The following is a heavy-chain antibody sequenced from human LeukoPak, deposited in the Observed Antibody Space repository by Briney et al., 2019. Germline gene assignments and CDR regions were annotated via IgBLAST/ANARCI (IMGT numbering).Heavy chain of an antibody. Sequence: LRLSCTVSGVSISSGGYYWTWIRQRPGEALEWIGYIYHSGNTYYNPSLMSRIVLSVDTSKSQFSLKVTSVTAADTALYYCARVRKLPLEWDLIDFWGQGTLVTVSS. D-gene: IGHD1-1*01. J-gene: IGHJ4*02. CDR1: GVSISSGGYY. CDR2: IYHSGNT. V-gene: IGHV4-31*03. CDR3: ARVRKLPLEWDLIDF.